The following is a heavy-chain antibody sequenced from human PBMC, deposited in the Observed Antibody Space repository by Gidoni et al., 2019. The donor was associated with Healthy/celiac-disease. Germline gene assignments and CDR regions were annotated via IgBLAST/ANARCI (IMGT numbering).Heavy chain of an antibody. Sequence: EVQLVESGGGLVQPGGSLRLSCAASGFTFSSYWMHWVRQAPGKGLVWVSRMNSDGSSTSYADSVKGRFTISRDNAKNTLYLQMNSLRAEDTAVYYCARVAPSGYDSPPDYWGQGTLVTVSS. V-gene: IGHV3-74*01. D-gene: IGHD5-12*01. J-gene: IGHJ4*02. CDR3: ARVAPSGYDSPPDY. CDR2: MNSDGSST. CDR1: GFTFSSYW.